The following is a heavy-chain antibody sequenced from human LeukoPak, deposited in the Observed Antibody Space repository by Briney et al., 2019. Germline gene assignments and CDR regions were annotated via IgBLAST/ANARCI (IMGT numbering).Heavy chain of an antibody. CDR3: ATEGSESAFDI. CDR2: IPYDGSIK. D-gene: IGHD3-10*01. J-gene: IGHJ3*02. Sequence: QAGGSLRLSCAASGFTFSNYWLHWVRQAPGKGLEWVAFIPYDGSIKYYADSVKGRFTISRDNSKNTLYLQMNSLRAEDTAVYFCATEGSESAFDIWGQGTMVTVSS. V-gene: IGHV3-30*02. CDR1: GFTFSNYW.